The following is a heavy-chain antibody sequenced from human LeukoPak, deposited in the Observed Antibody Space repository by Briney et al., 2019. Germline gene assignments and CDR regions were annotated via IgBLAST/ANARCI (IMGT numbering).Heavy chain of an antibody. J-gene: IGHJ6*03. CDR2: ITSSSSTI. V-gene: IGHV3-48*01. CDR3: ARETTSFYYMDV. Sequence: GGSLRLSCAASAFSFSAYNMNWVRQAPGKGLEWVSYITSSSSTIYYADSVEGRFTISRGNAKNSLYLQMNSLRAEDTAVYYCARETTSFYYMDVWGKGTTVTVSS. D-gene: IGHD1/OR15-1a*01. CDR1: AFSFSAYN.